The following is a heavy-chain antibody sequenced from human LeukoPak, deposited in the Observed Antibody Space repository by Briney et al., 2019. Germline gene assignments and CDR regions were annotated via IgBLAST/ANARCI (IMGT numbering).Heavy chain of an antibody. Sequence: ASVKVSCKASGYTFTGYSMHWVRQAPGQGLEWMGWINPNSGGTNYAQKFQGRVTMTRDTSISTAYMELSRLRSDDTAVYYCARDGEAVSNSFDYWGQGTLVTVSS. V-gene: IGHV1-2*02. CDR3: ARDGEAVSNSFDY. CDR1: GYTFTGYS. J-gene: IGHJ4*02. CDR2: INPNSGGT. D-gene: IGHD6-19*01.